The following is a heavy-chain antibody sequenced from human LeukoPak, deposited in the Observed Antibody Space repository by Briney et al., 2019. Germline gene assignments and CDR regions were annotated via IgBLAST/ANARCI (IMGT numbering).Heavy chain of an antibody. CDR1: GFTFSSYA. V-gene: IGHV3-23*01. CDR2: ISGSGGST. D-gene: IGHD6-19*01. CDR3: AKASHAILQWLVPPFFDY. Sequence: GGSLRLSCAASGFTFSSYAMSWVRQAPGKGLEWVSAISGSGGSTYYADSVKGRFTISRDNSKNTLYQQMNSLRAEDTAVYYCAKASHAILQWLVPPFFDYWGQGTLVTVSS. J-gene: IGHJ4*02.